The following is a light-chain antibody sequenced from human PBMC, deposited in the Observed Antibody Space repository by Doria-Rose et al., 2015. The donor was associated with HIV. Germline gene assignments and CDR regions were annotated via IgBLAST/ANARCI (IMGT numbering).Light chain of an antibody. CDR1: QSFSSTY. J-gene: IGKJ1*01. V-gene: IGKV3-20*01. Sequence: DIVMTQSSGTLSLSPGERATLSCRASQSFSSTYLAWYQRKPGQAPMLLIYDGSTRATGIPDRFSASGSGTDFTLAINRLEPEYFALYYCLQYGTSWTFGQGTKVEI. CDR2: DGS. CDR3: LQYGTSWT.